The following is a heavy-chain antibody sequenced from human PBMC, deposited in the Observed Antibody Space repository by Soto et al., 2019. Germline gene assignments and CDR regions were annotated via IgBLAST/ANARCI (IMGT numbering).Heavy chain of an antibody. CDR1: GGSFSGYY. CDR3: ARHGEVYGMDV. CDR2: INQRGST. V-gene: IGHV4-34*01. J-gene: IGHJ6*02. D-gene: IGHD2-8*01. Sequence: SETLSLTFAVYGGSFSGYYWSWIRQPPGKGLEWIGEINQRGSTNYKPSLKSRVTISVDTSKNQFSLKLSSVTAADTAVYYCARHGEVYGMDVWGQGTTVTVSS.